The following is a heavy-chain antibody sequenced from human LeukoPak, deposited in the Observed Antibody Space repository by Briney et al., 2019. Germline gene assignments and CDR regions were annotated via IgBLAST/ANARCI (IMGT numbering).Heavy chain of an antibody. D-gene: IGHD6-13*01. J-gene: IGHJ6*02. CDR3: ARIARYSSSWYDYYGMDV. CDR1: GFTVSSNY. V-gene: IGHV3-53*01. CDR2: IYSGGST. Sequence: PGGSLRLSCAASGFTVSSNYMSWVRQAPGKGLEWVSVIYSGGSTYYADSVKGRFTISRDNSKNTLYLQMNSLRAEDTAVYYCARIARYSSSWYDYYGMDVWGQGTTVTVSS.